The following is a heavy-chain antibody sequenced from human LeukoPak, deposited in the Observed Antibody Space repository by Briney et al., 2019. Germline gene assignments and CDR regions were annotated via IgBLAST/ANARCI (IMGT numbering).Heavy chain of an antibody. CDR3: AKDRRGFGFGGGNYFDY. CDR2: ISSGSTYI. CDR1: EFTFSTYS. D-gene: IGHD3-10*01. J-gene: IGHJ4*02. V-gene: IGHV3-21*01. Sequence: PGGSLRLSCAASEFTFSTYSMNWVRQAPGKGLEWVSSISSGSTYIYYADSVKGRFTISRDNAKNSLYLQMNSLRAEDTAVYYCAKDRRGFGFGGGNYFDYWGQGTLVTVSS.